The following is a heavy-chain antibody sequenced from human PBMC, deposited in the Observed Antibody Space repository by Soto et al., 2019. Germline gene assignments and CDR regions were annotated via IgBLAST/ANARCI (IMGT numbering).Heavy chain of an antibody. D-gene: IGHD1-7*01. V-gene: IGHV1-24*01. CDR3: ATVRWSGINGTQALDY. J-gene: IGHJ4*02. Sequence: DSGKVSCKVCGYPLTELSMHLVRQAPGKGLEWMGGFDPEDGETIYAQKFQGRVTMTEDTSTDTAYMELSSLRSEDTAVYYCATVRWSGINGTQALDYWGQGTMVTVSS. CDR1: GYPLTELS. CDR2: FDPEDGET.